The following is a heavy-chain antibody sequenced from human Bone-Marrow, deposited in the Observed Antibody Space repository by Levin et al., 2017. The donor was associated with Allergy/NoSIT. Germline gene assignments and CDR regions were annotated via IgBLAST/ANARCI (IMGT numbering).Heavy chain of an antibody. V-gene: IGHV3-53*01. D-gene: IGHD6-6*01. Sequence: PGGSLRLSCAASGFTVSSNYMSWVRQAPGKGLEWVSVIYSGGSTYYADSVKGRFTISRDNSKNTLYLQMNSLRAEDTAVYYCARPSRGSSEVGMDVWGQGTTVTVSS. CDR1: GFTVSSNY. CDR3: ARPSRGSSEVGMDV. J-gene: IGHJ6*02. CDR2: IYSGGST.